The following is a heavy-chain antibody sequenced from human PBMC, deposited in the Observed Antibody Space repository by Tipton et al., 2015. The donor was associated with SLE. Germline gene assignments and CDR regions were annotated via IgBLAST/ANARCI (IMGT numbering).Heavy chain of an antibody. CDR3: ARDRAVVNSGGAFDI. Sequence: SLRLSCAASGFTFSSYAMHWVRQAPGKGLEWAAVISYDGSNKYYADSVKGRFTISRDNSKNTLYLQMNSLRAEDTAVYYCARDRAVVNSGGAFDIWGQGTMVTVSS. D-gene: IGHD4-23*01. CDR2: ISYDGSNK. CDR1: GFTFSSYA. V-gene: IGHV3-30-3*01. J-gene: IGHJ3*02.